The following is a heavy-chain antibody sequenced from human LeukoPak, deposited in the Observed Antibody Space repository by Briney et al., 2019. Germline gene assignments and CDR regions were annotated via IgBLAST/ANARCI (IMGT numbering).Heavy chain of an antibody. D-gene: IGHD3/OR15-3a*01. J-gene: IGHJ3*02. CDR2: IKQDGSEK. Sequence: GGSLRLSCAASGFTFSSYWMSWVRQAPGKGLEWVANIKQDGSEKYYVDSVKGRFTISRDNAKNTLYLQMNSLRAKDTAVYYCARDSWTDTTSEGAFDIWGQGTMVTVSS. CDR1: GFTFSSYW. CDR3: ARDSWTDTTSEGAFDI. V-gene: IGHV3-7*01.